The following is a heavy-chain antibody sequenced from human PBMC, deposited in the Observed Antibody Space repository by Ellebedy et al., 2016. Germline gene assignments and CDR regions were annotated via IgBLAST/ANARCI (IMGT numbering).Heavy chain of an antibody. Sequence: SVKVSCXTSGDIFSSYAISWVRQAPGQGLEWMGGLIPISRTPNYSQKFQDRVTITADESTRTAYMELSTLRPEDTAIYYCARAKTYCGGDCYSSDYWGQGTLVTVSS. CDR3: ARAKTYCGGDCYSSDY. CDR2: LIPISRTP. V-gene: IGHV1-69*13. J-gene: IGHJ4*02. CDR1: GDIFSSYA. D-gene: IGHD2-21*02.